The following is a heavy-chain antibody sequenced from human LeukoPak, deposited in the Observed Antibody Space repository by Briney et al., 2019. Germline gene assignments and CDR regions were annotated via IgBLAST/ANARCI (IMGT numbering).Heavy chain of an antibody. CDR3: ARKGDSGSYAI. CDR1: GGSISGSNYY. CDR2: ISYSGST. Sequence: PSETLSLTCTVSGGSISGSNYYWGWIRQPPGKGLEWIGSISYSGSTYYNPSLKSRVTISVDTSKNQFSLKLSSVTAADTAVYYCARKGDSGSYAIWGQGTMVTVSS. V-gene: IGHV4-39*01. D-gene: IGHD3-16*01. J-gene: IGHJ3*02.